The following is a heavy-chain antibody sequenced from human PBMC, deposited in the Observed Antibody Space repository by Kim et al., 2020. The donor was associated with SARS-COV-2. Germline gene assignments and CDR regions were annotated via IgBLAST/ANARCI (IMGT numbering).Heavy chain of an antibody. J-gene: IGHJ6*02. D-gene: IGHD6-13*01. Sequence: GGSLRLSCAASGFTFSSYWMHWVRQAPGKGLVWVSRINSDGSSTSYADSVKGRFTISRDNAKNTLYLQMNSLRAEDTAVYYCARDLRHSSSWYALYYYYFGMDVWGQGTTVTVSS. V-gene: IGHV3-74*01. CDR3: ARDLRHSSSWYALYYYYFGMDV. CDR1: GFTFSSYW. CDR2: INSDGSST.